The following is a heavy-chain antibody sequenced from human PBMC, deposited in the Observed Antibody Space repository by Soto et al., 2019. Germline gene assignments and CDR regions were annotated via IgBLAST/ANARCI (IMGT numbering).Heavy chain of an antibody. CDR1: GFTFTSSA. V-gene: IGHV1-58*01. Sequence: SVKVSCKASGFTFTSSAVQWVRQARGQRLEWIGWIVVGSGNTNYAQKFQERVTITRDMSTSTAYMELSSLRSEDTAVYYCAAAAAGNYYYSYGMDVWGQGTTVTVSS. CDR2: IVVGSGNT. J-gene: IGHJ6*02. D-gene: IGHD6-13*01. CDR3: AAAAAGNYYYSYGMDV.